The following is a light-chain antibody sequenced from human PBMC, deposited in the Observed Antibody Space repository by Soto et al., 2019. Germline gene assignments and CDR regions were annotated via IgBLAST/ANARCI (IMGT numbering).Light chain of an antibody. V-gene: IGKV1-5*01. CDR1: QSISSW. CDR2: HAS. CDR3: QQYNSYS. Sequence: DIQMTQSPSTLSASVGYRFTITCRASQSISSWLAWYQQKPGTAPKVLIYHASNLQSGVPSRFSGSGSGTEFTLTISSLQPDDFATYYCQQYNSYSFGQGTKVDI. J-gene: IGKJ1*01.